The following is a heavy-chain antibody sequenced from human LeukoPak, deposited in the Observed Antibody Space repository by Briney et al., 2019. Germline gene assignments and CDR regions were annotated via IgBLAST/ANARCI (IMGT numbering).Heavy chain of an antibody. CDR2: ISYDGSNK. J-gene: IGHJ6*02. D-gene: IGHD3-3*01. V-gene: IGHV3-30*14. Sequence: PGGSLRLSCAASGFTFSSYAMHWVRQAPGKGLEWVAVISYDGSNKYYADSVKGRFTISRDNSKNTLYLQMSSLRAEDTAVYYCVKDLGWSAIFGVGFNWGYYYGMDVWGQGTTVTVSS. CDR3: VKDLGWSAIFGVGFNWGYYYGMDV. CDR1: GFTFSSYA.